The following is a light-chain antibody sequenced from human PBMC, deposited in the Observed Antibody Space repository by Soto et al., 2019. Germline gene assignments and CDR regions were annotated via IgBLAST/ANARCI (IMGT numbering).Light chain of an antibody. CDR1: QGIRDD. V-gene: IGKV1-6*01. J-gene: IGKJ1*01. CDR3: LQDYQYPWT. CDR2: SAS. Sequence: AIQMTQSPSSLSASVGDRVTITCRASQGIRDDLGWYQQKPGKAPKLLIYSASSLQSGVPSRFSGSGSGTDFTLTISSLQPEDFATYYCLQDYQYPWTFGQGTKVEIK.